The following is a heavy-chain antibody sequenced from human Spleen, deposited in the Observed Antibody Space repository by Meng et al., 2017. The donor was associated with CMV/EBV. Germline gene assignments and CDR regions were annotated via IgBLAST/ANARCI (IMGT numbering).Heavy chain of an antibody. V-gene: IGHV4-39*01. J-gene: IGHJ2*01. Sequence: GSLRQPPVNGQECIGSIYYSGINYYHPSLKSRVTISGDACKNKYYMKLSSVPDAVTAVYSCARQDDCNSTSCSGGYFDLWGRGSLVTVSS. CDR3: ARQDDCNSTSCSGGYFDL. CDR2: IYYSGIN. D-gene: IGHD2-2*01.